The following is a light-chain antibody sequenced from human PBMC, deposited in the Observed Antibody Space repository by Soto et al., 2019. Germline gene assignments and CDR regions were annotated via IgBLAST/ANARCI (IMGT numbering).Light chain of an antibody. CDR2: GAS. CDR1: QSVSSSF. J-gene: IGKJ2*01. V-gene: IGKV3-20*01. CDR3: QQDDSPPYT. Sequence: EIVLTQSPGTLSLSPGERATLSCRASQSVSSSFLAWYQQKPGQAPRLLIYGASSRATGIPDRFSGSGSGTDFTLIISRLEPEDFAVYYCQQDDSPPYTFGQGTKLEI.